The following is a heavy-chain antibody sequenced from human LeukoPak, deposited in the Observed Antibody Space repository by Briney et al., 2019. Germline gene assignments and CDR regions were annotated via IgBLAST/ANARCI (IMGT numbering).Heavy chain of an antibody. CDR3: ARDKIVGATFLDY. CDR2: IRYDGSNK. Sequence: GGSLRLSCAASGFTFSSYGMHWVRQAPGKGLEWVAFIRYDGSNKYYADSVKGQFTISRDNAKNSLYLQMNSLRAEDTAVYYCARDKIVGATFLDYWGQGTLVTVSS. V-gene: IGHV3-30*02. J-gene: IGHJ4*02. CDR1: GFTFSSYG. D-gene: IGHD1-26*01.